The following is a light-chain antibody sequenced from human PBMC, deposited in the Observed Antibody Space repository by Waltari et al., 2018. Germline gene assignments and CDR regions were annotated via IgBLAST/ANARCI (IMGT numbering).Light chain of an antibody. CDR1: SSNIGAHYD. CDR2: GNS. CDR3: QSYDSSLSGYV. J-gene: IGLJ1*01. Sequence: QSVLTQPPSVSVAPGQRVTISCTGSSSNIGAHYDVHWYQQLPGTAPKLLIAGNSNRPSGVPDRFSGSKSGTSASLAITGLQAEDEADYYCQSYDSSLSGYVFGTGTKVTVL. V-gene: IGLV1-40*01.